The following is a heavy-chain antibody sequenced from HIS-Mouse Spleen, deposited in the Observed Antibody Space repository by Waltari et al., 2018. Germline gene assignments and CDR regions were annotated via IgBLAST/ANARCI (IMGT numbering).Heavy chain of an antibody. Sequence: SNGGYYWSWIRQHPGKGLEWIGYIYYSGSTYYNPSLKSRVTISVDTSKNQFSLKLSSVTAADTAVYYCARSPYYDFWSGYSDNWFDPWGQGTLVTVSS. J-gene: IGHJ5*02. CDR2: IYYSGST. V-gene: IGHV4-31*02. D-gene: IGHD3-3*01. CDR3: ARSPYYDFWSGYSDNWFDP. CDR1: SNGGYY.